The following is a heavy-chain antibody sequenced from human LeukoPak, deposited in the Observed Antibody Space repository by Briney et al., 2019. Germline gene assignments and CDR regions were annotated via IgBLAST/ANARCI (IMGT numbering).Heavy chain of an antibody. CDR3: ARDHNWRFDF. V-gene: IGHV3-48*02. Sequence: PGGSLRLSCAASGVIFSPYAMNWVRQAPGRGLEWVSYISSTYNIYYSDSVRGRFTISRDNAKNSVYLQMNSLRDEDTAVYYCARDHNWRFDFWGQGTLVAVSS. CDR1: GVIFSPYA. J-gene: IGHJ4*02. CDR2: ISSTYNI.